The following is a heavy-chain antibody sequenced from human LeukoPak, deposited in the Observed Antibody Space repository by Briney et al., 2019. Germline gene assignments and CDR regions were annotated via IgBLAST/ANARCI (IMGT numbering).Heavy chain of an antibody. V-gene: IGHV5-51*01. Sequence: GESLKISCKGSGYSFTSYWIGWVRQMPGKGLEWMGIIYPGDSDTRYSPSFQGQVTISADKSISTAYLQWSSLKASDTAMYYCARQGGIAAAGKEEYFDLWGRGTLVTVSS. J-gene: IGHJ2*01. CDR2: IYPGDSDT. D-gene: IGHD6-13*01. CDR1: GYSFTSYW. CDR3: ARQGGIAAAGKEEYFDL.